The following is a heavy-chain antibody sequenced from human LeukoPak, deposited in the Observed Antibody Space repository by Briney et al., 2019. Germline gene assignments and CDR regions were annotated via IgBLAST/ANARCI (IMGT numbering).Heavy chain of an antibody. D-gene: IGHD3-10*01. CDR1: GFTVSSNY. CDR3: AKQMSSATTFDY. CDR2: IYSGGTT. Sequence: GGSLRLSCAASGFTVSSNYISWVRQGPGKGLERVSAIYSGGTTYYADSVKGRFTISRDNSKNTVYLQMNSLTTEDTAVYYRAKQMSSATTFDYWGQGTLVTVSS. V-gene: IGHV3-66*02. J-gene: IGHJ4*02.